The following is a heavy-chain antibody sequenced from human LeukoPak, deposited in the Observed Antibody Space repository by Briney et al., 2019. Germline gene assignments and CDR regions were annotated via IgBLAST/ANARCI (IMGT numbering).Heavy chain of an antibody. J-gene: IGHJ4*02. CDR3: AMDSSWLPLKFDY. D-gene: IGHD5-24*01. V-gene: IGHV3-7*04. Sequence: GGSLRLSCAASGFTFSSYWMNWVRQAPGKGLEWVANIKQDGTEKLYVDSVRGRFTISRDNAKNSLYLQMNSLRAEDTAVYYCAMDSSWLPLKFDYWGQGTLVTVST. CDR2: IKQDGTEK. CDR1: GFTFSSYW.